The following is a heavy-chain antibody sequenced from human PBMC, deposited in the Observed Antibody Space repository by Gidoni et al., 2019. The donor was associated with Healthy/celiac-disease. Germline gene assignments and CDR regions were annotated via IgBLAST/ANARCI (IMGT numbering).Heavy chain of an antibody. D-gene: IGHD2-15*01. J-gene: IGHJ3*02. CDR1: GGTLSSCA. Sequence: QVQLVQSGAEVKKPGSSVKVSCKASGGTLSSCAIRWVRQAPGQGLEWMGGIIPIFGTANYAQKFQGRVTITADKSTSTAYMELSSLRSEDTAVYYCYIVVVVAATRNAFDIWGQGTMVTVSS. V-gene: IGHV1-69*06. CDR2: IIPIFGTA. CDR3: YIVVVVAATRNAFDI.